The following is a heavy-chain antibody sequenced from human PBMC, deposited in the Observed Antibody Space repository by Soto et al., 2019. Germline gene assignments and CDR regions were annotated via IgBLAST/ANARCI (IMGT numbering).Heavy chain of an antibody. D-gene: IGHD2-21*02. CDR3: ARDPPLGDWGHYYYYMDV. V-gene: IGHV3-48*01. CDR2: ISSSSSTI. Sequence: EVQLVESGGGLVQPGGSLRLSCAASGFTFSSYSMNWVRQAPGKGLEWVSYISSSSSTIYYADSVKGRFTISRDNAKNSLYLQMNSLRAEDTAVYYCARDPPLGDWGHYYYYMDVWGKGTTVTVSS. J-gene: IGHJ6*03. CDR1: GFTFSSYS.